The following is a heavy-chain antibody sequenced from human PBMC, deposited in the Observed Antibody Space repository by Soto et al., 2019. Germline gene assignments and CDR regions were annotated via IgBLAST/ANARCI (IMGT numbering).Heavy chain of an antibody. Sequence: GGSLRLSCSASGFTFSSYAMHWVRQAPGKGLEYVSAISSNGGSTYYADSVKGRFTISRDNSKNTLYLQMSSLRAEDTAVYYCVKDRAYCGGDCYNPGYCQHWGQGTLVTVSS. D-gene: IGHD2-21*02. CDR2: ISSNGGST. CDR1: GFTFSSYA. V-gene: IGHV3-64D*06. J-gene: IGHJ1*01. CDR3: VKDRAYCGGDCYNPGYCQH.